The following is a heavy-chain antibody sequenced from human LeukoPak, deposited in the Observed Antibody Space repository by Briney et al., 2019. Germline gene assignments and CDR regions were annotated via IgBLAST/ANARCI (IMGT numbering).Heavy chain of an antibody. V-gene: IGHV4-34*01. Sequence: PSETLSLTCAVYGGSFSGYYWSWIRQPPGKGLEWIGEINHSGSTNYNPSLKSRVTISVDTSKNQFSLKLSSVTAAGTAVYYCARVDTAMVSGDYWGQGTLVTVSS. D-gene: IGHD5-18*01. CDR2: INHSGST. CDR3: ARVDTAMVSGDY. CDR1: GGSFSGYY. J-gene: IGHJ4*02.